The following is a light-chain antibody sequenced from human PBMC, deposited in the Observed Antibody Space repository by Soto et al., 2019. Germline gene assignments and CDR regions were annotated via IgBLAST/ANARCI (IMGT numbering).Light chain of an antibody. CDR2: RAS. CDR1: QSVSSN. V-gene: IGKV3-15*01. Sequence: EIVMTQSPATLSASPGERATLSCRASQSVSSNLAWYQQKPGQPPRLLIYRASTRATGIPARFSGSGSGTEFTLPISSLQSEDFAVYYCQHYNNWPPWTFGQGTKVEIK. J-gene: IGKJ1*01. CDR3: QHYNNWPPWT.